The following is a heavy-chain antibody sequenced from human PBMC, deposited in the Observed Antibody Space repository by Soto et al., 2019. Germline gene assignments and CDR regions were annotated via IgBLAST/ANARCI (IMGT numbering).Heavy chain of an antibody. J-gene: IGHJ5*02. CDR3: AHGQEGLDP. Sequence: QITLKESGPTLVKPTQTLTLTCTFSGFSLTTSGVGVGWIRQPPGKALEWLALVYWDDDKFYSPSLKSRLTITKDTSKNQLVLTLPNMDPVDTATYYCAHGQEGLDPWGQGTLVTVSS. V-gene: IGHV2-5*02. CDR2: VYWDDDK. CDR1: GFSLTTSGVG.